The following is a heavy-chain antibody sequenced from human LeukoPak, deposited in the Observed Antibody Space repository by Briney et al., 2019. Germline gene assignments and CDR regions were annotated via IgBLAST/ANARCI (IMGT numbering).Heavy chain of an antibody. CDR2: ISSSSSYI. CDR3: ARERAMDIDY. V-gene: IGHV3-21*01. CDR1: GFSFSSYS. Sequence: GGSLRLSCAGSGFSFSSYSMNWVRQAPGKGLEWVSSISSSSSYIYYADSVKGRFTISRDNAKNSLYLQMNSLRAEDTAVYYCARERAMDIDYWGQGTLVTVSS. D-gene: IGHD5-18*01. J-gene: IGHJ4*02.